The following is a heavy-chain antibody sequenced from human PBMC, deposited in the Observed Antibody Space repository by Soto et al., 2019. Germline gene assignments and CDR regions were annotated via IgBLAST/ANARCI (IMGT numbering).Heavy chain of an antibody. CDR1: GFTFSGSA. V-gene: IGHV3-23*01. Sequence: GGSLRLSCAASGFTFSGSAMTWVRQAPGKWLEYVSSITSSGSEIFHAASVKGRFTMSRDNSKNMLYLQMNSLRAEDTAVYYCATLIKGVPATASSFDYWGQGTLVTVSS. D-gene: IGHD2-2*01. J-gene: IGHJ4*02. CDR3: ATLIKGVPATASSFDY. CDR2: ITSSGSEI.